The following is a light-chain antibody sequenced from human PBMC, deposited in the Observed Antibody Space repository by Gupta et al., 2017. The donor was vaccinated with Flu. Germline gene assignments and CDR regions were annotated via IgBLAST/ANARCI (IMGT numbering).Light chain of an antibody. CDR3: LLFYGGVHV. V-gene: IGLV7-43*01. CDR2: RTN. Sequence: TVVTQEPSLTVSPGGTVTLPCASNTGAVTSGYFPNWFQQKPGQAPRALIYRTNNKHSWTPARFSGSLLGGKAALTLSGVQPEDEAEYFFLLFYGGVHVFGGGTKLTVL. J-gene: IGLJ2*01. CDR1: TGAVTSGYF.